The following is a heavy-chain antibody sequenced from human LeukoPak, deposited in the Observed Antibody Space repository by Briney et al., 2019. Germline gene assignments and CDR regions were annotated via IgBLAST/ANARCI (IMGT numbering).Heavy chain of an antibody. D-gene: IGHD3-3*01. V-gene: IGHV4-39*07. CDR1: GGSISSSSYY. CDR2: IYYSGST. Sequence: SETLSLTCTVSGGSISSSSYYWGWIRQPPGKGLEWIGSIYYSGSTYYNPSLKSRVTISVDTSKNQFSLKLSSVTAADTAVYYCARGSDFWSSYRNWFDPWGQGTLVTVSS. CDR3: ARGSDFWSSYRNWFDP. J-gene: IGHJ5*02.